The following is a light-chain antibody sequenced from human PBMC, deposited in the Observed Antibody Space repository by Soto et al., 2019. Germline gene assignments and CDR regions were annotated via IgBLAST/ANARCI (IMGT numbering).Light chain of an antibody. CDR1: QSVSTY. Sequence: EIVLTQSPATLSLSPGQRATLSCRASQSVSTYLAWYQQKPGQAPRLFIYDTSKRANGILARFSGSGSGTDFTLSISSLEPEDFAVYYCQQYSTLITFGQGTRLEIK. V-gene: IGKV3-11*01. J-gene: IGKJ5*01. CDR3: QQYSTLIT. CDR2: DTS.